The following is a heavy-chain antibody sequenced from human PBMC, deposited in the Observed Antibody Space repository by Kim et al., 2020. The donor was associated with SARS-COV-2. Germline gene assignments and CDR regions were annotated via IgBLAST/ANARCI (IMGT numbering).Heavy chain of an antibody. Sequence: SVKVSCKASGGTFSSYAISWVRQAPGQGLEWMGRIIPILGIANYAQKFQGRVTITADKSTSTAYMELSSLRSEDTAVYYCARDYAPHYGDQRGYYYYGMDVWGQGTTVTVSS. CDR1: GGTFSSYA. J-gene: IGHJ6*02. CDR2: IIPILGIA. CDR3: ARDYAPHYGDQRGYYYYGMDV. D-gene: IGHD4-17*01. V-gene: IGHV1-69*04.